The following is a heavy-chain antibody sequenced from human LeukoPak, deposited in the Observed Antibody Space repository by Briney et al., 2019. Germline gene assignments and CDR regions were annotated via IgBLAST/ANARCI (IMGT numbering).Heavy chain of an antibody. CDR2: IRPDGRTT. CDR3: VGGTSADY. CDR1: GFTFNTYA. D-gene: IGHD4-23*01. J-gene: IGHJ4*02. Sequence: PGGSLRLSCAVSGFTFNTYAMHWVRQAPGKGLVWVSRIRPDGRTTAYADSVKGRLTVSRDNAKNTLFLQMNSLRPEDTSLYYCVGGTSADYWGQGTLVTVSS. V-gene: IGHV3-74*01.